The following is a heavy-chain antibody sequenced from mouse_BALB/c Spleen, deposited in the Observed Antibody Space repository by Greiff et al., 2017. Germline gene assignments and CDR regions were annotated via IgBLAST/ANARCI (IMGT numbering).Heavy chain of an antibody. Sequence: QVQLQQPGAELVKPGAPVKLSCKASGYTFTSYWMNWVKQRPGRGLEWIGRIDPSDSETHYNQKFKDKATLTVDKSSSTAYIQLSSLTSEDSAVYYCAREGYYGSSYYAMDDWGQGTSVTVSS. J-gene: IGHJ4*01. CDR2: IDPSDSET. V-gene: IGHV1-69*02. D-gene: IGHD1-1*01. CDR1: GYTFTSYW. CDR3: AREGYYGSSYYAMDD.